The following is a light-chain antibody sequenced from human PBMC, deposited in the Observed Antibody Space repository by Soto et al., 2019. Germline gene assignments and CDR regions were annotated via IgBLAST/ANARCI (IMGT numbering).Light chain of an antibody. J-gene: IGLJ1*01. CDR3: SSFTTSTTYV. CDR1: SSDVGGYNY. CDR2: DVS. Sequence: QSALTQPASVSGSPGQSITISCTGTSSDVGGYNYVSWYQQHPGKAPKLMIYDVSYRPSGVSNRFSGSKSGNTASLTISGLQAEDEADYYCSSFTTSTTYVFGTGTQLTVL. V-gene: IGLV2-14*03.